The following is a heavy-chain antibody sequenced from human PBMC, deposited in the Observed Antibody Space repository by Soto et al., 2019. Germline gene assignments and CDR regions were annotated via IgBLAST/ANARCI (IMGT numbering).Heavy chain of an antibody. Sequence: VQLVESGGGVVQPGRSLRLSCTASGFTFSTYPMSWVRQAPGKGLEWVSAISGSGISTYYADSVKGRLTISRDNSKNTLYLQMNSLRVEDTAVYYCAKDSGRATYGYIFDYWGQGTMVSVSS. CDR2: ISGSGIST. V-gene: IGHV3-23*04. CDR3: AKDSGRATYGYIFDY. D-gene: IGHD5-18*01. CDR1: GFTFSTYP. J-gene: IGHJ4*02.